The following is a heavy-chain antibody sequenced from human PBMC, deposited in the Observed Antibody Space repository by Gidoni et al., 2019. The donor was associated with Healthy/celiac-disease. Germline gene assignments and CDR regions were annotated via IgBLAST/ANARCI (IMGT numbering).Heavy chain of an antibody. J-gene: IGHJ3*02. CDR1: GYTFTSYY. CDR3: ARVRYYYDSSGYSAFDI. D-gene: IGHD3-22*01. Sequence: QVQLVQSGAEVTKPGASVKVSCTASGYTFTSYYMHWVRQAPGQGLEWMGIIHPSGGSTSYAQKFQGRVTMTRDTSTSTVYMELSSLRSEDTAVYYCARVRYYYDSSGYSAFDIWGQGTMVTVSS. V-gene: IGHV1-46*01. CDR2: IHPSGGST.